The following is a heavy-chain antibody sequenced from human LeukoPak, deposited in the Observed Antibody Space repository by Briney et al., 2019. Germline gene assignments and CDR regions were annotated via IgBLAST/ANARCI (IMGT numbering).Heavy chain of an antibody. CDR1: GYTFTSYD. V-gene: IGHV1-8*01. J-gene: IGHJ6*02. CDR3: ASPLYSSSWYVSWFHHGMDV. CDR2: TNPNSGNT. D-gene: IGHD6-13*01. Sequence: ASVKVSCKASGYTFTSYDINWVRQATGQGLEWMGWTNPNSGNTGYAQTFQGRVTMTRNTSISAAYMELSSLRSEDTAVYYCASPLYSSSWYVSWFHHGMDVWGQGTTVTVSS.